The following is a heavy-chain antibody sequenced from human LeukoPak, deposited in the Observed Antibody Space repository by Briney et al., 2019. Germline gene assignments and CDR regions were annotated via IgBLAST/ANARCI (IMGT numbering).Heavy chain of an antibody. CDR1: GFTVSTNY. J-gene: IGHJ4*02. V-gene: IGHV3-66*01. Sequence: GGSLRLSCAASGFTVSTNYMSWVRQSPGKGLDGVSLIYSGGGTYYADSVKGRFTISRDNSRNTLSLQMNSLRVDDTAVYYCARGFRSVTTWGYFDYWGQGALVTVSS. D-gene: IGHD4-17*01. CDR3: ARGFRSVTTWGYFDY. CDR2: IYSGGGT.